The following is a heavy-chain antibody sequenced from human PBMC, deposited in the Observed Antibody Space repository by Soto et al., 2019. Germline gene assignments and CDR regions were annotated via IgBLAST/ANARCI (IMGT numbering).Heavy chain of an antibody. V-gene: IGHV4-34*01. CDR2: IRHSGST. CDR3: ARGGGDYDYAVDV. D-gene: IGHD4-17*01. Sequence: QVQLQQWGAGLLKPSETLSLNCAVYGGSFYWTWIRQPPGKGLEWIGEIRHSGSTNYNPSLKSRVSISIGRPKSQVSLTVYSVTAADTAVYYCARGGGDYDYAVDVWGQGTTVTVSS. CDR1: GGSFY. J-gene: IGHJ6*02.